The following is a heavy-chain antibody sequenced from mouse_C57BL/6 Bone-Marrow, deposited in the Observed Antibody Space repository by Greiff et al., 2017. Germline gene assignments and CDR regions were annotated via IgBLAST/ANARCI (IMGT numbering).Heavy chain of an antibody. V-gene: IGHV5-9-1*02. J-gene: IGHJ2*01. CDR1: GFTFSSYA. CDR2: ISSGGDYI. Sequence: DVKLVESGEGLVKPGGSLKLSCAASGFTFSSYAMSWVRQTPETRLEWVAYISSGGDYIYYADTVKGRFTISRDNARNTLYLQMSSLKSKETAMYYCTRGDYYGSSQDYFDYWGQGTTRTVSS. D-gene: IGHD1-1*01. CDR3: TRGDYYGSSQDYFDY.